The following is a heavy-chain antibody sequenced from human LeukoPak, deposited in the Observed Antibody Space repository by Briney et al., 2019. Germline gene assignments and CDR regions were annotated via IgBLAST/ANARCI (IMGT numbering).Heavy chain of an antibody. Sequence: ASVKVSCKSSGYTFIDYYIHWVRQAPGQGLEWMGWINPNSGATKYAQKFQGRVSMTRDASINTAYMDLTNLRSDDTAVYYCARGRGFSGYDSLGDSLNIWGQGTMVTVSS. J-gene: IGHJ3*02. CDR2: INPNSGAT. D-gene: IGHD5-12*01. V-gene: IGHV1-2*02. CDR3: ARGRGFSGYDSLGDSLNI. CDR1: GYTFIDYY.